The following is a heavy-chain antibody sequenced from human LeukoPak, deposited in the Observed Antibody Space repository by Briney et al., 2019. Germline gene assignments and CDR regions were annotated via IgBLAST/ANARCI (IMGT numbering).Heavy chain of an antibody. Sequence: GGSLRLSCAASGFTVSSNYMSWVRQAPGKGLEWVSVIYSGGSTYYADSVKGRFTISRDNSKNTLYLQMNSLRAEDTAVYYCAKDFRSSSGYFDYWGQGTLVTVSS. J-gene: IGHJ4*02. CDR1: GFTVSSNY. V-gene: IGHV3-53*05. CDR3: AKDFRSSSGYFDY. CDR2: IYSGGST. D-gene: IGHD6-6*01.